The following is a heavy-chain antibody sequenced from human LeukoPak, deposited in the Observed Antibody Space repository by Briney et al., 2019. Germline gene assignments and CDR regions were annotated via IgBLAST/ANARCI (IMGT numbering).Heavy chain of an antibody. D-gene: IGHD6-13*01. CDR2: IKQDGSDK. Sequence: GGSLRLSCAASGFIFGKYWMSWVRQAPGKGLGWVANIKQDGSDKYYVDSVKGRFTISRDNAKNSLYLQMNSLRAEDTAVYYCAIIPRAAAGPSARSPFHYWGQGTLVTVSS. J-gene: IGHJ4*02. CDR1: GFIFGKYW. CDR3: AIIPRAAAGPSARSPFHY. V-gene: IGHV3-7*01.